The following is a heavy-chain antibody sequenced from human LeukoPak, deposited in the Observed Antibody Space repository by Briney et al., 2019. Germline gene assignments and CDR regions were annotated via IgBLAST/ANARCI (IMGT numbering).Heavy chain of an antibody. Sequence: VASVKVSCKASGYTFTGYYMHWVLQAPGQALEWMGWINPNSGGTNYAQKFQGRVTMTRDTSISTAYMELSRLRSDDTAVYYCARRDSSKDFDYWGQGTLVTVSS. V-gene: IGHV1-2*03. D-gene: IGHD4-11*01. CDR3: ARRDSSKDFDY. CDR1: GYTFTGYY. CDR2: INPNSGGT. J-gene: IGHJ4*02.